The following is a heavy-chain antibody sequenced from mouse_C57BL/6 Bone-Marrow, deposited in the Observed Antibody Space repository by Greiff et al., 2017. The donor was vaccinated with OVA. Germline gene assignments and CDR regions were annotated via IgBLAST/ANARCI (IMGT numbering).Heavy chain of an antibody. Sequence: QVQLKQSGAELARPGASVKMSCKASGYTFTSYSMHWVKQRPGQGLEWIGYINPSSGYTKYNQKFKDKATLTADKSSSTAYMQLSSLTSEDSAVYYCARGLRGSYFDMWGQGTTLTVSS. V-gene: IGHV1-4*01. J-gene: IGHJ2*01. D-gene: IGHD2-4*01. CDR1: GYTFTSYS. CDR2: INPSSGYT. CDR3: ARGLRGSYFDM.